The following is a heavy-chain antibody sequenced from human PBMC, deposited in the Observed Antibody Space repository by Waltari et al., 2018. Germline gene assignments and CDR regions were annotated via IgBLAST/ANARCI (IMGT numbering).Heavy chain of an antibody. V-gene: IGHV1-18*04. J-gene: IGHJ4*02. CDR3: ARAKSIINYAFHFDH. CDR1: GYSFTTYG. Sequence: QVPLVQSGAEVKKPGASVKVSCRASGYSFTTYGINWVRQAPGQGLEWMGWISPDNGDTQYSQKFQGRLTMTRNTSTSTAYMELTSLRSDDTAIYYCARAKSIINYAFHFDHWGQGSLVTVSS. D-gene: IGHD2-2*01. CDR2: ISPDNGDT.